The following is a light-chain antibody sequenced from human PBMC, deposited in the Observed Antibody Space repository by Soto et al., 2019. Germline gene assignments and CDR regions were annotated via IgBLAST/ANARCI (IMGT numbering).Light chain of an antibody. V-gene: IGLV2-23*01. J-gene: IGLJ1*01. CDR3: CSYAGSSTLYV. Sequence: QSALTQPASVSGSPGQSITISCTGTSSDVGSYNLVSWYQQHPGKAPKLMIYEDSKGPSGVSDRFSGSKSGNTASLTISGLQAEDEADYYCCSYAGSSTLYVFGTGTKVTVL. CDR2: EDS. CDR1: SSDVGSYNL.